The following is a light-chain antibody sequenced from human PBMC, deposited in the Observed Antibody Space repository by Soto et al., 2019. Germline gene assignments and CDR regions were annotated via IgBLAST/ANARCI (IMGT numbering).Light chain of an antibody. CDR1: SGYSNYK. CDR3: GADHGSGSTFVYV. J-gene: IGLJ1*01. CDR2: VGTGGIVG. V-gene: IGLV9-49*01. Sequence: QSVLTQPPSASASLGASVTLTCTLSSGYSNYKVDWYQQSPGKGPRFVMRVGTGGIVGSKGDGIPDRFSVLGSGLNRYLIIKDIQEEDESDYHCGADHGSGSTFVYVFGSGTKLTVL.